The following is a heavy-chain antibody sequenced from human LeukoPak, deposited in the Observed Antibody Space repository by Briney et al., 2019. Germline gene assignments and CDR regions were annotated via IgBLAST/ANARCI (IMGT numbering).Heavy chain of an antibody. CDR1: GYTFTSYG. CDR2: ISAYNGNT. Sequence: ASVKVSCKASGYTFTSYGISWVRQAPGQGLEWMGWISAYNGNTNYAQKLQGRVTMTTDTSTSTAYMELRSLRSDDTAVYYCARVDCGGTSCKVLPEYWGQRTLVTVPS. J-gene: IGHJ4*02. D-gene: IGHD2-2*01. CDR3: ARVDCGGTSCKVLPEY. V-gene: IGHV1-18*01.